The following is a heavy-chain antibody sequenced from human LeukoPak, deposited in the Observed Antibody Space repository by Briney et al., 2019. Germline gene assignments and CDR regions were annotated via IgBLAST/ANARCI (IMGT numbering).Heavy chain of an antibody. CDR2: ISHTKGP. Sequence: PSETLSLTCAISGGSISSSNWWTWVRRPPGKGLEWIGEISHTKGPNYNPSLRSRVSISADNSKNHVSLNLNSVTAADTAVYYCGKTDHYYCPIDYWGQGIVVIVSS. CDR3: GKTDHYYCPIDY. J-gene: IGHJ4*02. V-gene: IGHV4-4*02. D-gene: IGHD3-10*01. CDR1: GGSISSSNW.